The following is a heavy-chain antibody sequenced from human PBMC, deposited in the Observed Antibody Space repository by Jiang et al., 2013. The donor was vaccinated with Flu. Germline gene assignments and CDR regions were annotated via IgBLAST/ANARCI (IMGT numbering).Heavy chain of an antibody. D-gene: IGHD3-16*01. CDR1: GFTFRSYA. Sequence: QLLESGGGLVQPGGSLRLSCVVSGFTFRSYAMSWIRQAPGRGLECVSTISGSDDSTYYADSVRGRFTISRDNSKNTVYLQMNSLRADDTAVYYCVKEGEQYLYNWFDPWGQGTLVTVSS. J-gene: IGHJ5*02. CDR3: VKEGEQYLYNWFDP. CDR2: ISGSDDST. V-gene: IGHV3-23*01.